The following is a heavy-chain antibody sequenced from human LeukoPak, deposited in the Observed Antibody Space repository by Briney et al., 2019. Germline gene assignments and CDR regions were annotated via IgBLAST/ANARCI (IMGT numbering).Heavy chain of an antibody. J-gene: IGHJ3*02. CDR1: GFTFDDYA. CDR2: ISWNSGSI. V-gene: IGHV3-9*03. D-gene: IGHD3-10*01. CDR3: AKDKGYGSGSFDAFDI. Sequence: PGGSLRLSCAASGFTFDDYAMHWVRHAPGKGLEWVSGISWNSGSIGYADSVKGRFTISRDNAKNSLYLQMNSLRAEDMALYYCAKDKGYGSGSFDAFDIWGQGTMVTVSS.